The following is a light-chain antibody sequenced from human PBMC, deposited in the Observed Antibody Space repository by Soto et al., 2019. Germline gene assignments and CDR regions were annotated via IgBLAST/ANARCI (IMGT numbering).Light chain of an antibody. V-gene: IGLV1-47*01. CDR2: RNN. Sequence: QSVLTQPPSASGTPGQGVTISCSGSNSNIGANPVFWYQHLPGTAPKLLLYRNNHRPSGVPDRFSGSKSGASASLAISGLRSEDEWYYLFAGWEDCPTCRVFGGWSYVTV. J-gene: IGLJ2*01. CDR1: NSNIGANP. CDR3: AGWEDCPTCRV.